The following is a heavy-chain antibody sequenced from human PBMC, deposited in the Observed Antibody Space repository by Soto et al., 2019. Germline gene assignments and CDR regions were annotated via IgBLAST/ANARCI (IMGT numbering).Heavy chain of an antibody. D-gene: IGHD1-26*01. CDR3: ATSQLGEYFDY. J-gene: IGHJ4*02. CDR2: IYHSGSI. Sequence: PSETLSLTCAVSGDPISSSHWWWWVRQTPGKGLELIGEIYHSGSINYKQSLKSRVIISADKSKNQFSLKMSSLTAEDTAVYYCATSQLGEYFDYWGKGTLVTVSS. CDR1: GDPISSSHW. V-gene: IGHV4-4*02.